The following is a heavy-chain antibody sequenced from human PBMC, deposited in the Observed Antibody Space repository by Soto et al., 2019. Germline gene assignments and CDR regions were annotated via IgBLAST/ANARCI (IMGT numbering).Heavy chain of an antibody. CDR2: IWYDGSNK. Sequence: PGGSLRLSCAASGFTFSSYGMHWFRQAPGKGLEWVAVIWYDGSNKYYADSVKGRFTISRDNSKNTLYLQMNSLRAEDTAVYYCARKPSSQWFGELSPQFYYYYGMDVWGQGTTVTVSS. J-gene: IGHJ6*01. V-gene: IGHV3-33*01. CDR1: GFTFSSYG. CDR3: ARKPSSQWFGELSPQFYYYYGMDV. D-gene: IGHD3-10*01.